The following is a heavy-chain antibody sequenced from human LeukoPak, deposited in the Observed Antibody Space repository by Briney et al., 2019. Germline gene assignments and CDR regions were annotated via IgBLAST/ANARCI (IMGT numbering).Heavy chain of an antibody. V-gene: IGHV3-30*03. D-gene: IGHD4-11*01. Sequence: GRSLRLSCAVSGFTFSSYGMHWVRQAPGKGLEWVAVISYDGSNKYYADSVKGRFTIFRDNSKNTLYLQMNSLRAEDTAVYYCARDAYSTRYYYYGMDVWGQGTTVTVSS. CDR3: ARDAYSTRYYYYGMDV. CDR1: GFTFSSYG. CDR2: ISYDGSNK. J-gene: IGHJ6*02.